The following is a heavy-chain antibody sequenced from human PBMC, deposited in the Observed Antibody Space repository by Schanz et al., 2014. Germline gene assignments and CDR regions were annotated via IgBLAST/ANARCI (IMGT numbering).Heavy chain of an antibody. CDR1: GFIFSNYG. V-gene: IGHV3-33*06. J-gene: IGHJ6*02. D-gene: IGHD2-2*01. CDR2: IWSDGSGK. Sequence: QVQLVESGGGVVQPGGSLRLSCAASGFIFSNYGMHWVRQAPGKGLEWVGVIWSDGSGKYYADSVKGRFTVFRDNSKRTLYLEINDPRAEDTAVYYCAKDSCSSTTCYGYGMDVWGQGSTVTVSS. CDR3: AKDSCSSTTCYGYGMDV.